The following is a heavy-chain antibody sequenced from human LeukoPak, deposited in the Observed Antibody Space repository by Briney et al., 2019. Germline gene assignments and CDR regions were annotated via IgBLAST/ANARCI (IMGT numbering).Heavy chain of an antibody. CDR2: IGGNRGNT. J-gene: IGHJ6*02. D-gene: IGHD3-10*01. CDR1: GFTFSDYI. CDR3: ARDLDYYGSGSSIHWYYGMDV. V-gene: IGHV3-64*01. Sequence: GGSLRLSCAASGFTFSDYIMHWVRQAPGKGLECVSVIGGNRGNTYYANSVKGRFTISRDNSKNTLYLQMGSLRVEDMAVYYCARDLDYYGSGSSIHWYYGMDVWGQGSTVTVSS.